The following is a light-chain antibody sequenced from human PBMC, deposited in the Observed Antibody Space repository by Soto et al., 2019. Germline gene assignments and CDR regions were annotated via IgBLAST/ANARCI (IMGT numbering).Light chain of an antibody. CDR2: GAS. V-gene: IGKV3-20*01. CDR1: QSVSSTY. J-gene: IGKJ1*01. Sequence: EIVLTQSPGTLSLSPGERATLSCRASQSVSSTYLAWYQQKPGQAPRLLIYGASNRATGIPDRFSGSGSGTDFTLTISSLQPEDFAGYYCQQYDSSRWTFGQGTRVDI. CDR3: QQYDSSRWT.